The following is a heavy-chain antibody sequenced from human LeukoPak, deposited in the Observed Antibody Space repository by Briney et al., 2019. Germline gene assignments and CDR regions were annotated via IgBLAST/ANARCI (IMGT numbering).Heavy chain of an antibody. CDR2: IYSSGST. CDR3: ARDLLHRGYAFDI. D-gene: IGHD5-12*01. Sequence: PSETLSLTCTVSGGSISRGTYYWSWVRQPAGKGLEWIGRIYSSGSTNYNPSLKSRVTISVDPSKNQFSLKLSSVTAADTAVYYCARDLLHRGYAFDIWGQGTMVTVSS. CDR1: GGSISRGTYY. J-gene: IGHJ3*02. V-gene: IGHV4-61*02.